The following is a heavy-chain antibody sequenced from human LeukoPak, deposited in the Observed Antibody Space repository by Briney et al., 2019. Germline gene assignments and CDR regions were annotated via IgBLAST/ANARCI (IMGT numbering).Heavy chain of an antibody. Sequence: PGGTLRLPCAASGFTFSTYAMHWVRQAPGKGLEWVAVILYDGTNQYYADSVEGRFAISRDNSRNTLYLQMNSLKVEDTAVYYCARDFRDYRDYVAYFDSWDQGTLVTVSS. CDR1: GFTFSTYA. CDR3: ARDFRDYRDYVAYFDS. D-gene: IGHD4-17*01. J-gene: IGHJ4*02. V-gene: IGHV3-30*09. CDR2: ILYDGTNQ.